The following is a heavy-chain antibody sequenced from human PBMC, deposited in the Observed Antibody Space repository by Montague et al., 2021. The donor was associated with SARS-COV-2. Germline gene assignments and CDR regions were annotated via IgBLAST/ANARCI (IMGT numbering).Heavy chain of an antibody. Sequence: SETLSLTCTVSGGSISTYYYWGWIRQPPGKGLEWIGSIYYGGSTYYNPSLKSRVTISVDTSMNHFSLKLSSVTAADTAVYYCAGDQGVYCSGGSCYNFDYWGQGTLVTVSS. CDR1: GGSISTYYY. CDR2: IYYGGST. CDR3: AGDQGVYCSGGSCYNFDY. J-gene: IGHJ4*02. D-gene: IGHD2-15*01. V-gene: IGHV4-39*02.